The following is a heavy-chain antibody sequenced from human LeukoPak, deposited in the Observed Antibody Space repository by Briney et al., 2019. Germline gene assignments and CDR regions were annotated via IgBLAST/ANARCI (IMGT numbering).Heavy chain of an antibody. CDR2: LGGSGVST. CDR3: ARRAYDSSGRHAFDI. Sequence: PGGSLRLSCAASGFTFSDSAMTWVRQAPGKGLEWVSALGGSGVSTYYAESVKGRFTISRDNSKNTLYLQMNSLRAEDTAVYYCARRAYDSSGRHAFDIWGQGTMVTVSS. V-gene: IGHV3-23*01. CDR1: GFTFSDSA. J-gene: IGHJ3*02. D-gene: IGHD3-22*01.